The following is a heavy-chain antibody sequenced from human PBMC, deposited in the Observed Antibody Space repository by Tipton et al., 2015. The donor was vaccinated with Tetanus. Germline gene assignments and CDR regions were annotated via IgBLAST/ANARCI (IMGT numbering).Heavy chain of an antibody. Sequence: QSGAEVKKPGSSVKVSCKASGGTFSSYAISWVRQAPGQGLEWMGGIIPIFGTANYAQKFQGRVTITADESTSTAYMELRSLRSDDTAVYYCARDPSSGWSVYYFDYWVQGTLATVSS. CDR1: GGTFSSYA. V-gene: IGHV1-69*01. J-gene: IGHJ4*02. CDR2: IIPIFGTA. D-gene: IGHD6-19*01. CDR3: ARDPSSGWSVYYFDY.